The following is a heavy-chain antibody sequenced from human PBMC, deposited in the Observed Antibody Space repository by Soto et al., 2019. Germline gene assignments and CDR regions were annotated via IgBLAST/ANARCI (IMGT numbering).Heavy chain of an antibody. CDR1: GFTFSSYS. CDR3: AREVAANSSYGRDV. V-gene: IGHV3-21*01. CDR2: ISSSSSYI. Sequence: PGGSLRLSCAASGFTFSSYSMNWVRQAPGKGLEWVSSISSSSSYIYYADSVKGRFTISRDNAKNSLYLQMNSLRAEDTAVYYCAREVAANSSYGRDVGGKGTRATASP. J-gene: IGHJ6*04. D-gene: IGHD6-13*01.